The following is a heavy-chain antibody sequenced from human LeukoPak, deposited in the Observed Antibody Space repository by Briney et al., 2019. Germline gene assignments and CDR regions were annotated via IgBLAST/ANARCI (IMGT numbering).Heavy chain of an antibody. V-gene: IGHV4-61*02. CDR2: IYTSGST. CDR1: GGSISSGSYY. CDR3: ARLGGYTLDA. D-gene: IGHD5-18*01. J-gene: IGHJ3*01. Sequence: SETLSLTCTVSGGSISSGSYYWSWIRQPAGKGLEWIGRIYTSGSTNYNPSPKSRVTISVDTSKNQFSLKLSSVTAADTAVYYCARLGGYTLDAWGQGTMVTVSS.